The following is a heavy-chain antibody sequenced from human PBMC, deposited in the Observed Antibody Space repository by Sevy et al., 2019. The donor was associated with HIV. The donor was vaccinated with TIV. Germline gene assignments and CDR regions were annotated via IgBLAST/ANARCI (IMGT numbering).Heavy chain of an antibody. Sequence: GGSLRLSCAASGFTFSTYGMHWVRQAPGKGLEWVAVMWFDGSNTYYADSVKDRFTSSRDIAKNTLHLQMKSLRAEDTAVYYCARDLEFYDYGDYGPAFMPDYWGQGTLVTVSS. J-gene: IGHJ4*02. D-gene: IGHD4-17*01. CDR2: MWFDGSNT. CDR3: ARDLEFYDYGDYGPAFMPDY. CDR1: GFTFSTYG. V-gene: IGHV3-33*01.